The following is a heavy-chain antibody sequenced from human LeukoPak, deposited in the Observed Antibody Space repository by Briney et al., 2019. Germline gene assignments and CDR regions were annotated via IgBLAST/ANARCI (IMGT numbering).Heavy chain of an antibody. CDR1: GYTFTSYG. CDR2: ISAYNGNT. D-gene: IGHD2-15*01. J-gene: IGHJ4*02. CDR3: ARDPPVYCSGGSCYGDY. V-gene: IGHV1-18*01. Sequence: ASVKVSCKASGYTFTSYGISWVRQAPGQGLEWMGWISAYNGNTNYAQKLQGGVTMTTDTSTSTAYMELRSLRSDDTAVYYCARDPPVYCSGGSCYGDYWGQGTLVTVSS.